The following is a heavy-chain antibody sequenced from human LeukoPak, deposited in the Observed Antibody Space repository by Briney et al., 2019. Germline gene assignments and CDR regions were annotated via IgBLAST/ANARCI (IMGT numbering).Heavy chain of an antibody. CDR2: ISGSGGST. V-gene: IGHV3-23*01. CDR3: AKQTPLWQNFDY. D-gene: IGHD5-18*01. CDR1: GFTFSSYA. Sequence: GGSLRLSCAASGFTFSSYAMSWVRQAPAKGLEWVSAISGSGGSTYYAESVKGRFTISRDNSKNTLYLQMNSLRSEDTAVYYCAKQTPLWQNFDYWGQGTLVTVSS. J-gene: IGHJ4*02.